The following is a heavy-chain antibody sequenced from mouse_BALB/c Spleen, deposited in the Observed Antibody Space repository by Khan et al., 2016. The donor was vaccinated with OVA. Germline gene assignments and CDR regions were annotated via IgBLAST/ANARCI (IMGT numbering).Heavy chain of an antibody. J-gene: IGHJ3*01. D-gene: IGHD2-1*01. CDR1: GYTFTNYG. V-gene: IGHV9-3-1*01. CDR2: INTYTGEP. CDR3: ARSKGNYWFAY. Sequence: QIQLVQSGPELKKPGETVKISCKASGYTFTNYGMNWVKQAPGKGLKWMGWINTYTGEPTYADDFKGRFAFSLETSASTAYLQINNLKNEDTATYFFARSKGNYWFAYWGQGTLVTVSA.